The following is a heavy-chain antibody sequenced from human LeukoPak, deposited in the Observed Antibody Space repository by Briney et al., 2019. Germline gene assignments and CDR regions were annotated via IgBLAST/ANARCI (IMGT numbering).Heavy chain of an antibody. Sequence: SVKVSCKAPGGTFGSYAISWVRQAPGQGPEWMGGIIPIFGTANYAQKFQGRVTITADESTSTAYMELSSLRSEDTAVYYCARAPYYYDSSGYYEFDYWGQGTLVTVSS. CDR1: GGTFGSYA. V-gene: IGHV1-69*13. D-gene: IGHD3-22*01. J-gene: IGHJ4*02. CDR2: IIPIFGTA. CDR3: ARAPYYYDSSGYYEFDY.